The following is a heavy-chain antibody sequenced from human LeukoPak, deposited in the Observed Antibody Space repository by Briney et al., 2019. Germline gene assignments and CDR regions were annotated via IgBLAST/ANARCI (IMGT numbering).Heavy chain of an antibody. Sequence: PSETLSFTCTVSGASISAYSWSWIRQPPGKGLEWIGCIHYSGNTHCNPSLESRVTLSVDTSQNQFPLKLSSVTAADTAVYYCARHGRESRYFDWLLYYIAHWRQGPLVTVSS. V-gene: IGHV4-59*08. D-gene: IGHD3-9*01. CDR2: IHYSGNT. CDR3: ARHGRESRYFDWLLYYIAH. CDR1: GASISAYS. J-gene: IGHJ4*02.